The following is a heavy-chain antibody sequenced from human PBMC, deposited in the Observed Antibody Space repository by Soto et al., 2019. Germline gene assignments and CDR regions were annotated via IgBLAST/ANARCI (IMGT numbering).Heavy chain of an antibody. D-gene: IGHD6-6*01. CDR1: GGTFSSYT. Sequence: QVQLVQSGAEVKKPGSSVKVSCKASGGTFSSYTISWVRQAPGQGIEWMGRIIPILGIANYAQKFQGRVTITADKSTSTAYMELSSLRSEDTAVYYCAREYNTDAFDIWGQGTMVTVSS. J-gene: IGHJ3*02. CDR3: AREYNTDAFDI. CDR2: IIPILGIA. V-gene: IGHV1-69*02.